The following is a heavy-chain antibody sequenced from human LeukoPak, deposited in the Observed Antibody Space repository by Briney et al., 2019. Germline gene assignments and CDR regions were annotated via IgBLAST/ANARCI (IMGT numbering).Heavy chain of an antibody. J-gene: IGHJ5*02. Sequence: GASVKVSCKASGYTFTSYYMHWVRQAPGQGLEWMGIINPSGGSTSYAQKFQGRVTISADESTSTAYMELSSLTSEDTAVYYCARDLAMVRGARYRPYNWFDPWGQGTLVTVSS. CDR3: ARDLAMVRGARYRPYNWFDP. CDR1: GYTFTSYY. CDR2: INPSGGST. V-gene: IGHV1-46*01. D-gene: IGHD3-10*01.